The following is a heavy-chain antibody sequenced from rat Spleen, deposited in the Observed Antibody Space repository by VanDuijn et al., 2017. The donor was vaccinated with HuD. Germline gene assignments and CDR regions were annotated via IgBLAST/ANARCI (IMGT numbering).Heavy chain of an antibody. CDR1: GFSLNSYN. D-gene: IGHD1-12*02. CDR3: AREDYDGYYFDY. Sequence: QVQLKESGPGLVQPSQTLSLTCTVSGFSLNSYNVHWVRQPTGKGLEWLGVIWTGGSTDNNSGLKSRLSISRDTSKSQVFLKLNSLQTEDIATYYCAREDYDGYYFDYWGQGVMVTVSS. V-gene: IGHV2-30*01. CDR2: IWTGGST. J-gene: IGHJ2*01.